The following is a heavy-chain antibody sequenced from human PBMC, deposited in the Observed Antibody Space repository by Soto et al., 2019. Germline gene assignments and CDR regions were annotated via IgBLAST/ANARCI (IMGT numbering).Heavy chain of an antibody. D-gene: IGHD2-2*01. CDR3: ARDRQAAAMIDY. J-gene: IGHJ4*02. Sequence: TLSLTCTVSGGSISSGGYYWSWIRQHPGKGLEWIGYIYYSGSTYYNPSLKSRVTISVDTSKNQFSLKLSSVTAADTAVYYCARDRQAAAMIDYWGQGTLVTVSS. CDR2: IYYSGST. CDR1: GGSISSGGYY. V-gene: IGHV4-31*03.